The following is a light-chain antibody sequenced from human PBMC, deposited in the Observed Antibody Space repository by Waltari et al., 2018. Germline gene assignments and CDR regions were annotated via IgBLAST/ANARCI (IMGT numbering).Light chain of an antibody. Sequence: QSALTQPASVSGSPGQSITISCTGTSRDVGSYNLFSWYQQHPGKAPKLMIYEVSKRPSGVSNRFSGSKSGNTASLTISGLQAEDEADYYCCSYAGSSTLVFGGGTKLIVL. J-gene: IGLJ3*02. V-gene: IGLV2-23*02. CDR1: SRDVGSYNL. CDR2: EVS. CDR3: CSYAGSSTLV.